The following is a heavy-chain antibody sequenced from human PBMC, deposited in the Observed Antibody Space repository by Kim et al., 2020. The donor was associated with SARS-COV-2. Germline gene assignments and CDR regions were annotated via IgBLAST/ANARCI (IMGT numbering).Heavy chain of an antibody. CDR2: ISASGSDI. Sequence: GGSLRLSCTASGFTCSDCYMNWIRQAPGKGPEWLSYISASGSDIYYADSVKGRFAISRDNAKNSVYLELNSLRAEDTAMYYCARDPRLLDYWGQGTPVTV. CDR1: GFTCSDCY. V-gene: IGHV3-11*01. J-gene: IGHJ4*02. CDR3: ARDPRLLDY.